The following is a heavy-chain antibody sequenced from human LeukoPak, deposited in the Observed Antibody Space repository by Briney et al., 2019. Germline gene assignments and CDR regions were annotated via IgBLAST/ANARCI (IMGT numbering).Heavy chain of an antibody. Sequence: GASLKISFKGSGYQFTSHWIDWVRPMPGKGLGWMGTIYPGNSDTSYRPSFQGQVTISADKSIITAYLQCSSLKPSHTAMYHCARHANGYDTSYFDYWGPGTLGTVSP. CDR3: ARHANGYDTSYFDY. D-gene: IGHD5-12*01. V-gene: IGHV5-51*01. CDR1: GYQFTSHW. J-gene: IGHJ4*02. CDR2: IYPGNSDT.